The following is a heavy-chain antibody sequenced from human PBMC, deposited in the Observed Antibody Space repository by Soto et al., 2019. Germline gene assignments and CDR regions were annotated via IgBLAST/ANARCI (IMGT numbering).Heavy chain of an antibody. CDR1: GYRFTSYW. CDR3: ARHGYSSSPRFDFDY. CDR2: IDPSDSYT. D-gene: IGHD6-6*01. V-gene: IGHV5-10-1*01. J-gene: IGHJ4*02. Sequence: ESLKISCKGSGYRFTSYWISWVRQMPGKGLEWMGRIDPSDSYTNYSPSFQGHVTISADKSISTAYLQWSSLKASETAMYYCARHGYSSSPRFDFDYWGQGTLVTVSS.